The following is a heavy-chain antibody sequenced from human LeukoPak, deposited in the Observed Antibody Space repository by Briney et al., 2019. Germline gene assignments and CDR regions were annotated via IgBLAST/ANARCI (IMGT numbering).Heavy chain of an antibody. CDR3: ARDAGYNYDY. V-gene: IGHV6-1*01. Sequence: SQTLSLTCAISGDSVSSNSVAWNWIRQSPSRGLEWLGRTYYRSKWYNDYAVSVKSRMTINPNTSKNQFSLQLLSVTPEDTAVYYCARDAGYNYDYWGQGTLVTVSS. D-gene: IGHD5-24*01. J-gene: IGHJ4*02. CDR1: GDSVSSNSVA. CDR2: TYYRSKWYN.